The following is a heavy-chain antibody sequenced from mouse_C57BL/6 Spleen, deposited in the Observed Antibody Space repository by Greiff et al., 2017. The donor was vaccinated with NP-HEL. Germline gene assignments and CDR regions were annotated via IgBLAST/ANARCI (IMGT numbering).Heavy chain of an antibody. V-gene: IGHV1-64*01. CDR2: IHPNSGST. J-gene: IGHJ2*01. CDR3: GRTADSSSDY. CDR1: GYTFTSYW. Sequence: QVQLQQPGAELVKPGASVKLSCKASGYTFTSYWMHWVKQRPGQGLEWIGMIHPNSGSTNYNEKFKSKATLTVDTSSSTAYMQLSSLTSEDSAVYYGGRTADSSSDYWGQGTTLTVSS. D-gene: IGHD1-1*01.